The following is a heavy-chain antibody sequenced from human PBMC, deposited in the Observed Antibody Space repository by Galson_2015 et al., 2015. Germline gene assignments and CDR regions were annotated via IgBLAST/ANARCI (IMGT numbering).Heavy chain of an antibody. V-gene: IGHV4-31*02. Sequence: WSWIRQHPGKGLEWIGSIYYSGSTYYNPSLRSRVTISVDTSKNQFSLKLSSVTAADTAVYYCARSGRSSSPPLDYWGQGTLVTVSS. CDR3: ARSGRSSSPPLDY. D-gene: IGHD6-6*01. J-gene: IGHJ4*02. CDR2: IYYSGST.